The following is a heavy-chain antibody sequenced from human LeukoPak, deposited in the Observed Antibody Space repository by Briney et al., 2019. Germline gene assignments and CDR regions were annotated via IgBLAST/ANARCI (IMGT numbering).Heavy chain of an antibody. CDR1: GGTFSSYA. Sequence: SVKVSCKASGGTFSSYAISWVRQAPGQGLEWMRRIIPIFGTANYAQKFQGRVTITADKSTSTAYMELSSLRSEDTAVYYCARTAIKGPYYYMDVWGKGTTVTVSS. J-gene: IGHJ6*03. CDR2: IIPIFGTA. V-gene: IGHV1-69*06. CDR3: ARTAIKGPYYYMDV.